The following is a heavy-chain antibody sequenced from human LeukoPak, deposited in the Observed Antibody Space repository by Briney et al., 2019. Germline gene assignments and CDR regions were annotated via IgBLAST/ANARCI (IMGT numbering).Heavy chain of an antibody. V-gene: IGHV3-15*01. D-gene: IGHD2-21*02. J-gene: IGHJ4*01. CDR1: GFTFSSYW. CDR3: TSRVVTTNDY. Sequence: GGSLRLSCAASGFTFSSYWMNWVRQAPGKGLEWLGRIKKKVEGETTHYAAPVKGRFSISGDDSKNMLYLQMSSLKSDDTAIYYCTSRVVTTNDYWGHGTLVTVSS. CDR2: IKKKVEGETT.